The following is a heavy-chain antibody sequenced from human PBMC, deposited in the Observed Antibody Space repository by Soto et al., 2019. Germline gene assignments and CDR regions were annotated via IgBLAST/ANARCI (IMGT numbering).Heavy chain of an antibody. CDR1: GDSVSSNSAA. D-gene: IGHD6-13*01. Sequence: SQTLSLTCAISGDSVSSNSAAWNWIRQSPSRGLEWLGRTYYRSKWYNDYAVSVKSRITINPDTSKNQFSLQLNSVTPEDTAVYYCARGGPYSSSWCGYYYGMDVWGQGTTVTVSS. CDR3: ARGGPYSSSWCGYYYGMDV. J-gene: IGHJ6*02. CDR2: TYYRSKWYN. V-gene: IGHV6-1*01.